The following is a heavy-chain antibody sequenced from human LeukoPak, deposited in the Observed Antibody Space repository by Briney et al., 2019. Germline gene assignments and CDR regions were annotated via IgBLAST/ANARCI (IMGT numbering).Heavy chain of an antibody. CDR2: TYYRSKWLN. CDR3: ARGFGDHGLDY. CDR1: GDSISSNSAD. D-gene: IGHD2-21*02. Sequence: SQTLSLTCAISGDSISSNSADWNWIRQSPSRGLEWLGRTYYRSKWLNDYAVSVKSRITINPDTSKNQFSLQLSSVTPEDTALYYCARGFGDHGLDYWGQGALVTVSS. V-gene: IGHV6-1*01. J-gene: IGHJ4*02.